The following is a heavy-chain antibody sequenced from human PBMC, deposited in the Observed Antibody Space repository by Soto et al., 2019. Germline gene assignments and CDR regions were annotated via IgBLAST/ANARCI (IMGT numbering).Heavy chain of an antibody. CDR2: ITSASDYI. Sequence: GGSLRLSCVASGFIFTRSTMNWVRQAPGKGLEWVSSITSASDYIFYADSVKGRFTISRDNSKNSLYLQMNSLRAEDTAVYYCARVGTGCPTPLDXWGQGTMVTIS. CDR3: ARVGTGCPTPLDX. CDR1: GFIFTRST. J-gene: IGHJ3*02. D-gene: IGHD3-9*01. V-gene: IGHV3-21*01.